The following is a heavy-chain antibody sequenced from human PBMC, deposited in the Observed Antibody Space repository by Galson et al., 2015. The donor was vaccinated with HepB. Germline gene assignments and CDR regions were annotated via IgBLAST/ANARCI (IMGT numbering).Heavy chain of an antibody. Sequence: SLRLSCAASGFTFGSYPMSWVRQAPGKGLEWVSGISGSGGSTYYADPVEGRFTISRDNSKNTLYLQMNSLRAEDTAVYYCAKEGGIVGTAAFDYWGQGTLVTVSS. CDR2: ISGSGGST. CDR1: GFTFGSYP. V-gene: IGHV3-23*01. J-gene: IGHJ4*02. CDR3: AKEGGIVGTAAFDY. D-gene: IGHD1-26*01.